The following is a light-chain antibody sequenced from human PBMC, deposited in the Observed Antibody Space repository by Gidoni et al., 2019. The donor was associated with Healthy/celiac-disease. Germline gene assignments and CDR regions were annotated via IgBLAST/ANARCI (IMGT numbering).Light chain of an antibody. J-gene: IGKJ2*01. Sequence: DILMTQSPSALSASLGDRVTITCQASQDISNYLNWYQQKPGKAPKLLIYDASNLETGGPSRFSGSGSGTDFTLTIGSLQPEDIATYNCQPYTFGEGTKLEIK. CDR2: DAS. CDR1: QDISNY. CDR3: QPYT. V-gene: IGKV1-33*01.